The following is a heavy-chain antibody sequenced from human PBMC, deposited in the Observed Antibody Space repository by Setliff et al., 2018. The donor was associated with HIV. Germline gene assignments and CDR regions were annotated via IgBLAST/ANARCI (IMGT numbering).Heavy chain of an antibody. V-gene: IGHV1-18*01. J-gene: IGHJ4*02. CDR1: GYTFTSYG. CDR3: AREKYGDKFDY. D-gene: IGHD2-8*01. CDR2: IGTYSGNT. Sequence: GASVKVSCKASGYTFTSYGITWVRQAPGQGLEWMGWIGTYSGNTDYAQSVQGRVTMTRDTSTGTVYMDLRSLRSDDTAMYYCAREKYGDKFDYWGQGTLVTVSS.